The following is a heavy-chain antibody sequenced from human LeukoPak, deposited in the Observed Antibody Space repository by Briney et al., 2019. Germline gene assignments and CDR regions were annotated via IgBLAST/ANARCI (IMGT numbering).Heavy chain of an antibody. Sequence: EWIGYIYPGGTTSYNPSLTSRVTISLDRSRSQFSLKLSSVTAADTAVYYCARQVGSSRIDYWGQGTLVTVSS. V-gene: IGHV4-59*08. CDR2: IYPGGTT. D-gene: IGHD1-26*01. J-gene: IGHJ4*02. CDR3: ARQVGSSRIDY.